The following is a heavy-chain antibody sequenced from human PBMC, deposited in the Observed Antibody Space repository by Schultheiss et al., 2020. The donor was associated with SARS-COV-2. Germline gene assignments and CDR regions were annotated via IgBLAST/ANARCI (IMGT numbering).Heavy chain of an antibody. CDR3: ATIAVAELDY. D-gene: IGHD6-19*01. CDR2: INHSGST. J-gene: IGHJ4*02. V-gene: IGHV4-34*01. CDR1: GGSFSGYY. Sequence: SETLSLTCAVYGGSFSGYYWSWIRQPPGKGLEWIGEINHSGSTNYNPSLKSQVTISVDTSKNQFSLKLSSVTAADTAVYYCATIAVAELDYWGQGTLVTVSS.